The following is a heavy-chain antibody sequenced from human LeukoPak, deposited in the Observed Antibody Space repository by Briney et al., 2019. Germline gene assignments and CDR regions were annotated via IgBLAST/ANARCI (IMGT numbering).Heavy chain of an antibody. CDR3: GRIKYADSSGYGEFDY. J-gene: IGHJ4*02. CDR1: GYSISSGYY. D-gene: IGHD3-22*01. V-gene: IGHV4-38-2*02. Sequence: SETLSLTCTVSGYSISSGYYWGWIRQPPGKGLEWIGSINHSGSAYYNPSLKSRVTMSAGTSKNQVSLKLSSVTAADMSLYYCGRIKYADSSGYGEFDYWGQGTLVTVSS. CDR2: INHSGSA.